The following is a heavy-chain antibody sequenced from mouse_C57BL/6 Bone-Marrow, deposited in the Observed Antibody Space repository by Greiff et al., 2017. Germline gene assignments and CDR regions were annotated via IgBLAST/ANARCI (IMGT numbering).Heavy chain of an antibody. CDR1: GYTFTDYY. J-gene: IGHJ4*01. Sequence: SGPVLVKPGASVKMSCKASGYTFTDYYMNWVKQSHGKSLEWIGVINPYNGGTSYNQKFKGKATLTVDKSSSTAYMELNSLTSEDSAVYYCAHLPPYAMDYWGQGTSVTVSS. CDR2: INPYNGGT. D-gene: IGHD6-1*01. V-gene: IGHV1-19*01. CDR3: AHLPPYAMDY.